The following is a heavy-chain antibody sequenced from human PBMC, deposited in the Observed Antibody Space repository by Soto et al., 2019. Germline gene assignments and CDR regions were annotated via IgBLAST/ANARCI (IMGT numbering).Heavy chain of an antibody. V-gene: IGHV3-53*01. D-gene: IGHD6-13*01. CDR1: GFTVSSNY. CDR2: IYSGGST. Sequence: GGSLRLSCAASGFTVSSNYMSWGRQAPGKGLEWVSVIYSGGSTYYADSVKGRFTISRDNSKNTLYLQMNSLRAEDTAVYYCARVGSSSWYLESRTDAFDIWGQGTMVTVSS. CDR3: ARVGSSSWYLESRTDAFDI. J-gene: IGHJ3*02.